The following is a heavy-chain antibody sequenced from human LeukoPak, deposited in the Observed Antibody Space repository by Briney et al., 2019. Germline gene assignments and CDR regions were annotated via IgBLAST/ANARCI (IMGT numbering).Heavy chain of an antibody. D-gene: IGHD2-2*01. CDR3: GRGLFGVPGYYYYGMDV. V-gene: IGHV4-59*01. CDR1: GGSISSYY. CDR2: IYYSGST. J-gene: IGHJ6*02. Sequence: SESLSLTCTVSGGSISSYYWSWIRQPPGKGLEWIGSIYYSGSTNYNPSLKTRVTISVDTTKNQSSLKLSSGTGAEPPVYYYGRGLFGVPGYYYYGMDVWGQGTTVTVSS.